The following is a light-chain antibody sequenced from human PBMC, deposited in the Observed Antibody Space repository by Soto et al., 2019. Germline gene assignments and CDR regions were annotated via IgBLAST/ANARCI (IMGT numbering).Light chain of an antibody. CDR1: SSDIGAYNY. CDR2: DVT. CDR3: CSYAGNYIYV. V-gene: IGLV2-11*01. J-gene: IGLJ1*01. Sequence: LAQPRSVSGSPGQSVTISCTGTSSDIGAYNYVSWYQQPPGRAPKLIIYDVTQRPSGVPDRFSGSKSGNTASLTISGLLAEDEADYFCCSYAGNYIYVFGTGTKVTVL.